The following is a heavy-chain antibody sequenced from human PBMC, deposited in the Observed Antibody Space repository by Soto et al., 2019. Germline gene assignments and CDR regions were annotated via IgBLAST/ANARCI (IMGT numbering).Heavy chain of an antibody. CDR2: IKQDGSEK. CDR1: GFTFSGHW. D-gene: IGHD1-1*01. J-gene: IGHJ4*02. V-gene: IGHV3-7*01. CDR3: ARLAGETTIYDY. Sequence: EVQLVESGGGLVQPGGSLRLSCATSGFTFSGHWMSWVRQAPGKGLEWVATIKQDGSEKYYVDSVRGRFTISRDNAKNSLFLQMNSLRAEDTAVYYCARLAGETTIYDYWGQGTLVTVSS.